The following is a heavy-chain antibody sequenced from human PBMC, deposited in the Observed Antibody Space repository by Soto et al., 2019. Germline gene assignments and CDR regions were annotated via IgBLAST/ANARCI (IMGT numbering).Heavy chain of an antibody. J-gene: IGHJ1*01. CDR1: GYIFTGYY. CDR2: IDPDSGGA. V-gene: IGHV1-2*02. Sequence: ASVKVSCKASGYIFTGYYLYWVRQAPGQGLEWMGRIDPDSGGADYAEKFQGRVTMTRDTAIDTAYMEVSRLTSDDTAVYFCARGPLEWGQGTLVTVSS. CDR3: ARGPLE.